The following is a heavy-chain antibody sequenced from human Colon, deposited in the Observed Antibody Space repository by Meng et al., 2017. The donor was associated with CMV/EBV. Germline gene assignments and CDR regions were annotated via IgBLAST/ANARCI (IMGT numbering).Heavy chain of an antibody. V-gene: IGHV3-21*01. J-gene: IGHJ4*02. CDR2: ITISSTYI. CDR3: ARGLGSGTRRGVDY. Sequence: GGSLRLSCAASGFSVSNNYMNWVRQAPGKGLEWVSSITISSTYIYYADSVKGRFTVSRDNAKNSLYLQIKGLRAEDTAVYYCARGLGSGTRRGVDYWGQGTLVTVSS. D-gene: IGHD1-26*01. CDR1: GFSVSNNY.